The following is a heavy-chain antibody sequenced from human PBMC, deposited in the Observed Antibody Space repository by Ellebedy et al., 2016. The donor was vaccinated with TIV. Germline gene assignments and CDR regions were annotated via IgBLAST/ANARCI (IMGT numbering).Heavy chain of an antibody. D-gene: IGHD2-21*02. J-gene: IGHJ6*02. CDR3: ARCVVVTAILHYYEYGMDV. V-gene: IGHV1-69*13. Sequence: ASVKVSXXASRGTFSSYAISWVRQAPGQGLEWMGEITPMFGTANYAQKFQGTVRITADESTRTAYMELSSLRSEDTAVYYCARCVVVTAILHYYEYGMDVWGQGTTVTVSS. CDR1: RGTFSSYA. CDR2: ITPMFGTA.